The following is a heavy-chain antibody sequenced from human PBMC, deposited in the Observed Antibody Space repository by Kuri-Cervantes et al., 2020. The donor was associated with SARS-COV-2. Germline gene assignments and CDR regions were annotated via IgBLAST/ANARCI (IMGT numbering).Heavy chain of an antibody. D-gene: IGHD3-22*01. Sequence: GESLKISCAASGFTFSNAWMNWVRQAPGKGLEWVGRIKSKTDGGTTDYAAPVKGRFTISRDDSKNTLYLQMNSLRAEDTAVYYCARDGSGMEYDSSGYYPYNWFDPWGQGTLVTVSS. CDR3: ARDGSGMEYDSSGYYPYNWFDP. CDR1: GFTFSNAW. V-gene: IGHV3-15*07. CDR2: IKSKTDGGTT. J-gene: IGHJ5*02.